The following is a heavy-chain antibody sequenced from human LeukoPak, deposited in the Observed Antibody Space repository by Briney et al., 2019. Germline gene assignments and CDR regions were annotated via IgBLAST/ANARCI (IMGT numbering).Heavy chain of an antibody. V-gene: IGHV3-21*01. D-gene: IGHD6-19*01. CDR2: ISSSSSYI. CDR3: ARGAQWLVHSHFDY. Sequence: GGSLRHSCAASGFTFSSYSMNWVRQAPGKGLEWVSSISSSSSYIYYADSVKGRFTISRDNAKNSLYLQMNSLRAEDTAVYYCARGAQWLVHSHFDYWGQGTLITVSS. J-gene: IGHJ4*02. CDR1: GFTFSSYS.